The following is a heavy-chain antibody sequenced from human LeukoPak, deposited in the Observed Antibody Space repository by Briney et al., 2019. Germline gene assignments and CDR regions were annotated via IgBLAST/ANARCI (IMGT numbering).Heavy chain of an antibody. CDR1: GFTFSNYA. D-gene: IGHD5-12*01. V-gene: IGHV3-23*01. J-gene: IGHJ4*02. Sequence: GGSLRLSCVATGFTFSNYAMNWVRQAPGKGLEWVSVVIASSGSTDYADSVKGRFTISRDISKNTLYLQMNRLRAEDTAIYYCAKGGYDYIEIAYFDYWGQGTPVTVAS. CDR2: VIASSGST. CDR3: AKGGYDYIEIAYFDY.